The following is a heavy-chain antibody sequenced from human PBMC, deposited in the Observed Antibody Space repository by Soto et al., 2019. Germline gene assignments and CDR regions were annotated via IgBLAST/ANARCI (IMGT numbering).Heavy chain of an antibody. CDR2: LSASGTT. CDR3: ARSGAFDY. Sequence: QVQLQESGPGLVKPSETLSLTCTVSGGSIRGYFWSWIRQPPGKGLEWIGYLSASGTTNYNPSLKSRVTISEDTSKNQFSLKLTSMTAADTAVYYCARSGAFDYWGQGTLVTVSS. V-gene: IGHV4-4*08. CDR1: GGSIRGYF. J-gene: IGHJ4*02. D-gene: IGHD6-25*01.